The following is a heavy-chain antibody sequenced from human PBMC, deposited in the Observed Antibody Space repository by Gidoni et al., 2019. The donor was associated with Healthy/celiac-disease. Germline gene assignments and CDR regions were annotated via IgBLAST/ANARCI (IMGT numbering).Heavy chain of an antibody. D-gene: IGHD5-18*01. V-gene: IGHV3-9*01. Sequence: GRFTISRDNAKNSLYLQMNSLRAGDTALYYCAKEASYGPSRAEYFDLWGRGTLVTVSS. J-gene: IGHJ2*01. CDR3: AKEASYGPSRAEYFDL.